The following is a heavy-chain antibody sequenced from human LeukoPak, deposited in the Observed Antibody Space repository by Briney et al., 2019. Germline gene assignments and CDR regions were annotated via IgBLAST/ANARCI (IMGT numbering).Heavy chain of an antibody. CDR3: ARDRRYCSSASCSLYYFDY. CDR1: SGSFSGYY. D-gene: IGHD2-2*01. V-gene: IGHV4-34*01. J-gene: IGHJ4*02. Sequence: PSETLSLTCAVYSGSFSGYYWSWIRQPPGKGLEWIGEINHSGSTNYNPSLKSRVTISVDTSKNQFSLKLSSVTAADTAVYYCARDRRYCSSASCSLYYFDYWGQGTLVTVSS. CDR2: INHSGST.